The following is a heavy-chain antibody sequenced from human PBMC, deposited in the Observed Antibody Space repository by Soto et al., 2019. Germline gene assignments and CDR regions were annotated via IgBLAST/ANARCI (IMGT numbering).Heavy chain of an antibody. CDR2: ISGSSTFI. J-gene: IGHJ6*03. CDR1: GFTFSSYS. CDR3: ARPYCSCGSCSYSGNYYYMDV. V-gene: IGHV3-48*01. Sequence: GGSLRLSCAASGFTFSSYSMNWVRQAPGKGLEWVSYISGSSTFIYYADSVKGRFTISRDNAKDSLYLQMNSLRAEDTAVYYCARPYCSCGSCSYSGNYYYMDVWGKGTTVTVSS. D-gene: IGHD2-15*01.